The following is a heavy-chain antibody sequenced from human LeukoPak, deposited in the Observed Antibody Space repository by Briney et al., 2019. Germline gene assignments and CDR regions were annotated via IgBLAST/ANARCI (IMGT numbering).Heavy chain of an antibody. CDR2: IIPIFGTA. V-gene: IGHV1-69*13. CDR1: GGTFSSYA. CDR3: ARSGGSGSYYDRGNYYYYYMDV. Sequence: ASVTVSCKASGGTFSSYAISWVRQAPGQGLEWMGGIIPIFGTANYAQKFQGRVTITADESTSTAYMELSSLRSEDTAVYYCARSGGSGSYYDRGNYYYYYMDVWGKGTTVTVSS. J-gene: IGHJ6*03. D-gene: IGHD3-10*01.